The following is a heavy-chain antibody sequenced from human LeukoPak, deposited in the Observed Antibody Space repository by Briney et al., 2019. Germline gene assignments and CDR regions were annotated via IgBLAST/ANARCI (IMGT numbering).Heavy chain of an antibody. V-gene: IGHV3-21*01. CDR2: ISSSSSYI. CDR3: ARGIAAAGTKG. J-gene: IGHJ4*02. D-gene: IGHD6-13*01. Sequence: GGSLRLSCAASGFSFSSYWMAWVRQAPGKGLEWVSSISSSSSYIYYADSVKGRFTISRDNAKNSLYLQMNSLRAEDTAVYYCARGIAAAGTKGWGQGTLVTVSS. CDR1: GFSFSSYW.